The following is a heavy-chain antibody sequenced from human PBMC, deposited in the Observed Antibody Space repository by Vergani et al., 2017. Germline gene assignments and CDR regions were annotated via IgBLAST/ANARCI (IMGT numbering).Heavy chain of an antibody. CDR3: ARLIFGVVNVFDY. J-gene: IGHJ4*02. Sequence: QVQLQESGPGLVKPSETLSLTCTVSGGSISSYYWSWIRQPPGKGLEWIGSIYYSGSTYYNPSLKSRVTISVDTSKNQFSLKLSSVTAADTAVYYCARLIFGVVNVFDYWGQGTLVTVSS. D-gene: IGHD3-3*01. CDR2: IYYSGST. CDR1: GGSISSYY. V-gene: IGHV4-59*05.